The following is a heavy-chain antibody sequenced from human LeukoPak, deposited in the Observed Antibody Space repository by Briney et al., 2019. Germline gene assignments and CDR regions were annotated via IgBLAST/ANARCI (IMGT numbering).Heavy chain of an antibody. V-gene: IGHV1-46*01. D-gene: IGHD2-8*01. CDR3: ARVPNWRYYLDY. Sequence: ASVKVSCKASGYTLSSYDMHWVRQAPGQGLEWMAIINPSAGSTDYARKFQGRVTVTRDMSTSTVYMELSSLTSEDTAVYYCARVPNWRYYLDYWGQGTLVTVSS. CDR2: INPSAGST. J-gene: IGHJ4*02. CDR1: GYTLSSYD.